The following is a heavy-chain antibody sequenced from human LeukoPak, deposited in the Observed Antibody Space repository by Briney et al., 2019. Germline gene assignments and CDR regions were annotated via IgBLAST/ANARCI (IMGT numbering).Heavy chain of an antibody. D-gene: IGHD5-18*01. CDR1: RGSISRYY. V-gene: IGHV4-59*01. CDR2: IFYSGST. Sequence: PSETRSLTCTVSRGSISRYYWSWVRQPPGKGLEWIGHIFYSGSTNYNPSLKSRVTIVVDTSKNQFSLKLSSVTAADTAVYYCARGYNYGYRYFDYWGQGTLVTVSS. J-gene: IGHJ4*02. CDR3: ARGYNYGYRYFDY.